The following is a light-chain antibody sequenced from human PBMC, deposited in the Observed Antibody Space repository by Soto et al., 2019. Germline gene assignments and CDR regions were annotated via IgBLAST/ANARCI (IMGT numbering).Light chain of an antibody. CDR3: CSYAGSGTDNYV. J-gene: IGLJ1*01. CDR2: EGI. Sequence: QSVLTQPPSASGSPGQSVTISCTGTSSDVGGYNYVSWYQQHPGKAPKLMIYEGIKRPSGVSNRFSGCKSGNTSFLTISGRQAEDEADYYCCSYAGSGTDNYVFGSGTKLTVL. V-gene: IGLV2-23*01. CDR1: SSDVGGYNY.